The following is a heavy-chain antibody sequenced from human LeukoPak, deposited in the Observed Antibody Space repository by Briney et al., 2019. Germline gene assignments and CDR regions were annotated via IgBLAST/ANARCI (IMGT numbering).Heavy chain of an antibody. CDR1: GFTFSSYA. CDR3: ARVAYYDSSGYYSPGAFDI. CDR2: ISYDGSNK. D-gene: IGHD3-22*01. J-gene: IGHJ3*02. V-gene: IGHV3-30-3*01. Sequence: GGSLRLSCAASGFTFSSYAMHWVRQAPGKGLEWVAVISYDGSNKYYADSVKGRFTISRDNAKNSLYLQMNSLRAEDTAVYYCARVAYYDSSGYYSPGAFDIWGQGTMVTVSS.